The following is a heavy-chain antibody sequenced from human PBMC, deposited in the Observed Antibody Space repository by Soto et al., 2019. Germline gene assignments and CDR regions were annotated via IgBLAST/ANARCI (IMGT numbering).Heavy chain of an antibody. V-gene: IGHV4-31*01. CDR1: GGSISSGGYY. Sequence: QVQLQESGPGLVKPSQTLSLTCTVSGGSISSGGYYWSWIRQHPGKGLEWIGYIYYSGSTYYNPSVKSLVTISVDTSKNQFSLKLSCVTAADTAVYYCARDIPYYYDMAGMHVWGQGTTVTLSS. D-gene: IGHD3-22*01. CDR2: IYYSGST. J-gene: IGHJ6*02. CDR3: ARDIPYYYDMAGMHV.